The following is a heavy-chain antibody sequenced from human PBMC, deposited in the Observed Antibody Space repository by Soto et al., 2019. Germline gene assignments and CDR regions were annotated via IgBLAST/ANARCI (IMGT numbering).Heavy chain of an antibody. D-gene: IGHD3-22*01. CDR2: IIPIFGTA. CDR1: GGTFSSYA. Sequence: QVQLVQSGAEVKKPGSSVKVSCKASGGTFSSYAISWVRQAPGQGLEWMGGIIPIFGTANYAQKFQGRVTITADESTSTAYMELSRLRSEDTAVYYCARRDGYYDSSGYSSYYGMDVWVQGTTVTVSS. CDR3: ARRDGYYDSSGYSSYYGMDV. V-gene: IGHV1-69*01. J-gene: IGHJ6*02.